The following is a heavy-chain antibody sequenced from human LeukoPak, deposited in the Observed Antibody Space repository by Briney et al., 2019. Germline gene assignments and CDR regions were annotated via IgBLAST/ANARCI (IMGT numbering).Heavy chain of an antibody. D-gene: IGHD3-3*01. CDR2: ISSNGGST. CDR1: GFTFSGYA. V-gene: IGHV3-64*01. J-gene: IGHJ5*02. Sequence: GGSLRLSCAASGFTFSGYAMHWVRQAPGKGLEYVSAISSNGGSTYYANSVKGRFTISRDNSKNTLYLQMNSLRAEDTAVYYCAKDSPRDRFNWFDPWGQGTLVTVSS. CDR3: AKDSPRDRFNWFDP.